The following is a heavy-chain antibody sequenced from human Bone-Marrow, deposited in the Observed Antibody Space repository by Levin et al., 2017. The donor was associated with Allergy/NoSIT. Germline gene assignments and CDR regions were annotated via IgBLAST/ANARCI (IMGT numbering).Heavy chain of an antibody. Sequence: PEASVKVSCQVFGRSVSDFFLNWVRQAPGKGLEWLGGFDPDEGETIYAQMFQGRLTMTKDTSTDTAYMELSSLRSEDTAVYYCATDSIPVATGPMEGGFYYYGLDVWGQGTPVAVSS. CDR1: GRSVSDFF. V-gene: IGHV1-24*01. CDR3: ATDSIPVATGPMEGGFYYYGLDV. J-gene: IGHJ6*02. CDR2: FDPDEGET. D-gene: IGHD1/OR15-1a*01.